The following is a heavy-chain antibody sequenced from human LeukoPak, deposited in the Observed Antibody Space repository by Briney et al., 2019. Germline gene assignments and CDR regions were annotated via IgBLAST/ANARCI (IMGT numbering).Heavy chain of an antibody. CDR1: GFTFSSYG. V-gene: IGHV3-33*01. Sequence: GRSLRLSCAASGFTFSSYGMHGVRQAPGKGLEGVAVIWYDGSNKYYADSVKGRFTISRDNSKNTLYLQMNSLRAEDTAVYYCARDRFLDTAMVTGTPGIPPDYWGQGTLVTVSS. CDR2: IWYDGSNK. CDR3: ARDRFLDTAMVTGTPGIPPDY. J-gene: IGHJ4*02. D-gene: IGHD5-18*01.